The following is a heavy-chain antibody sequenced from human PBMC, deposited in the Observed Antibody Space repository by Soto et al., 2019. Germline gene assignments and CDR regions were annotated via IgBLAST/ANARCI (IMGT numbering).Heavy chain of an antibody. CDR2: LKSVSDGGRA. D-gene: IGHD4-17*01. CDR3: AKDLHGTTVTTKELDY. V-gene: IGHV3-15*01. CDR1: GFPIDKAW. Sequence: PGGSLRLSCAVSGFPIDKAWMGWVRQRPGKGLEWVGRLKSVSDGGRAEYTAPVKDRFTISRDDSKNTLYLQMNSLRAEDTAVYYCAKDLHGTTVTTKELDYWGQGTLVTVSS. J-gene: IGHJ4*02.